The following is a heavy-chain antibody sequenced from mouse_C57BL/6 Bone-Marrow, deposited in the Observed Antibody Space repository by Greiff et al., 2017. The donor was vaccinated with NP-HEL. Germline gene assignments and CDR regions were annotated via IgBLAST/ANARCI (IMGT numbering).Heavy chain of an antibody. Sequence: EVQLQQSGPELVKPGASVKMSCKASGYTFTDYNLHWVTQSPGTSLEWIGYINPNNGGPSYNQKFKGKATLTVNKSSSTAYMELRSLTSEDSAVYDCARYYYGSSPLDYWGQGTTLTVSS. V-gene: IGHV1-22*01. J-gene: IGHJ2*01. D-gene: IGHD1-1*01. CDR3: ARYYYGSSPLDY. CDR2: INPNNGGP. CDR1: GYTFTDYN.